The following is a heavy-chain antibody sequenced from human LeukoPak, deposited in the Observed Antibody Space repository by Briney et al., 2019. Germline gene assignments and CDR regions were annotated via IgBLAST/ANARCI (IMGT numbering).Heavy chain of an antibody. CDR2: ISSSSSYI. J-gene: IGHJ4*02. Sequence: PGGSLRLSCAASGFTFSSYNMNWVRQAPGKGLEWVSSISSSSSYIYYADSVKGRFTISRDNAKNSLYLQMNSLRAEDTGVYYCTRERGYSYCYSDYWGQGTLVTVSS. D-gene: IGHD5-18*01. V-gene: IGHV3-21*01. CDR1: GFTFSSYN. CDR3: TRERGYSYCYSDY.